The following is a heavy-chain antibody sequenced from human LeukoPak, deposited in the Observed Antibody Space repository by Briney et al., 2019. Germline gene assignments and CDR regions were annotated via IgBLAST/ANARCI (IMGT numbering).Heavy chain of an antibody. J-gene: IGHJ3*02. D-gene: IGHD3-22*01. CDR3: AKRLYDSAAFDI. V-gene: IGHV4-39*07. CDR1: GGSISSSSYY. Sequence: PSETLSLTCTVSGGSISSSSYYWGWIRQPPGKGLEWIGSIYYSGSTYYNPSLKSRVTISVDTSKNQFSLKLSSVTAADTAVYYCAKRLYDSAAFDIWGQGTMVTVSS. CDR2: IYYSGST.